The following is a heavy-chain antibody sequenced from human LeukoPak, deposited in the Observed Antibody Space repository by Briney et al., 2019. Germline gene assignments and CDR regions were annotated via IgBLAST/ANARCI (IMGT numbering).Heavy chain of an antibody. V-gene: IGHV3-23*01. D-gene: IGHD6-6*01. Sequence: GGSLRLSCAASGFTFSNYAMSWVRQAPGKGLEWVSGISGSGGRTYYADSVKGRFTISRDNSKNTLYLQMNSLRAEDTAVYYCAKDLQLVPDAFDIWGQGTMVTVSS. CDR2: ISGSGGRT. CDR1: GFTFSNYA. CDR3: AKDLQLVPDAFDI. J-gene: IGHJ3*02.